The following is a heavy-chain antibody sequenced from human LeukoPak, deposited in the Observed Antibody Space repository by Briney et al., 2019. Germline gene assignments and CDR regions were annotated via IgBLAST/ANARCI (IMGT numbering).Heavy chain of an antibody. D-gene: IGHD5-18*01. CDR2: ISYDGSNK. V-gene: IGHV3-30*04. Sequence: GRSLRLSCAASGFTFSSYAMHWVRQAPGKGLEWVAVISYDGSNKYYADSVKGRLTISRDNSKNTLYLQMNSLRAEDTAVYYCARDTAMVSYRGYYFDYWGQGTLVTVSS. J-gene: IGHJ4*02. CDR3: ARDTAMVSYRGYYFDY. CDR1: GFTFSSYA.